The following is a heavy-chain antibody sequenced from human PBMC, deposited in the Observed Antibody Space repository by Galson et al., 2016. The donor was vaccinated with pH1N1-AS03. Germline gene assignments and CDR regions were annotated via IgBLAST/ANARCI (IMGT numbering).Heavy chain of an antibody. CDR2: IYLDDSDT. V-gene: IGHV5-51*01. Sequence: QSGAEVKKPGESLKISCQGSGYSFTNYWIGWVRQMPGKGLEWMGIIYLDDSDTRYSPSFHGQVTISADKSSSTAYLQWSSLKASDTAMYYFARLTLSSGWPCDYWGQGTLVTVSS. J-gene: IGHJ4*01. D-gene: IGHD6-19*01. CDR1: GYSFTNYW. CDR3: ARLTLSSGWPCDY.